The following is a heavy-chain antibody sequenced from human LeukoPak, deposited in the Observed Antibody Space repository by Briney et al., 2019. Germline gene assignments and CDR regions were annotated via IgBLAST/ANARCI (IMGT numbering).Heavy chain of an antibody. CDR2: ISSRGSTI. J-gene: IGHJ4*02. CDR1: GFTFSSYD. CDR3: ARVLTGYYIVDY. Sequence: GGSLRLSCAASGFTFSSYDVNWVRQAPGKGLEWVSYISSRGSTIYYADSVKGRFTIYRDNAKNSLYLEMNSLRAEDTAVYYCARVLTGYYIVDYWGRGTLVTVSS. D-gene: IGHD3-9*01. V-gene: IGHV3-48*03.